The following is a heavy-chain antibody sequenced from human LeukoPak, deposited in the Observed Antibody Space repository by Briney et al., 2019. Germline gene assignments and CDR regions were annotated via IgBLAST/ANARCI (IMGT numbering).Heavy chain of an antibody. V-gene: IGHV4-4*09. D-gene: IGHD2-15*01. J-gene: IGHJ6*03. CDR2: IYTSGST. Sequence: PSETLSLTCTVSGGSISSYYWSWIRQPPGKGLECIGYIYTSGSTNYNPSLKSRVTISVDTSKNQFSLKLSSVTAADTAVYYCARLGYCSGGSCYMDYYYYMDVWGKGTTVTVSS. CDR3: ARLGYCSGGSCYMDYYYYMDV. CDR1: GGSISSYY.